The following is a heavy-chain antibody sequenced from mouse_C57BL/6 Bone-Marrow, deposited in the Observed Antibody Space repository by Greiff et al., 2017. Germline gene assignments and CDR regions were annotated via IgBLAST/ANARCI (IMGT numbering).Heavy chain of an antibody. Sequence: VQLQQSGAELVRPGASVKLSCTASGFNIKDDYMHWVKQRPEQGLEWIGWIDPENGDTEYASKFQGKATITADTSSNTAYLQLSSLTSEDTAVYYCTTSDGDLYYDMDYWGQGTSVTVSS. CDR1: GFNIKDDY. CDR3: TTSDGDLYYDMDY. V-gene: IGHV14-4*01. CDR2: IDPENGDT. D-gene: IGHD2-13*01. J-gene: IGHJ4*01.